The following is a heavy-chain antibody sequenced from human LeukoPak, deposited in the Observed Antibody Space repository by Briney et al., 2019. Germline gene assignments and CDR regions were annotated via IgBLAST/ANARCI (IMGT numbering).Heavy chain of an antibody. Sequence: GGSLRLSCAASGFTFSSYSMNWVRQAPAKGLEWVSSIRSSSSYIYYADSVKGRFTISRDNAKNTLYLQINSLRAEDTAVYYCARAQSYDYVWGSYRRRGAFDIWGQGTMVTVSS. V-gene: IGHV3-21*01. J-gene: IGHJ3*02. CDR3: ARAQSYDYVWGSYRRRGAFDI. D-gene: IGHD3-16*02. CDR1: GFTFSSYS. CDR2: IRSSSSYI.